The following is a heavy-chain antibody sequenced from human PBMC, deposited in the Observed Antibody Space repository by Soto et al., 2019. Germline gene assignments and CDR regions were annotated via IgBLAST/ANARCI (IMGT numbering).Heavy chain of an antibody. V-gene: IGHV3-33*01. Sequence: QVQLVESGGGVVQPGRSLRLSCAASGFTFSSYGMHWVRQAPGKGLEWVAVIWYDGSNKYYADSVKGRFTISRDNSKNTLNLQMNSLRAEDTAVYYCARDXXXXXXXXXXXXGFDYWGQGTLVTVSS. CDR2: IWYDGSNK. J-gene: IGHJ4*02. CDR3: ARDXXXXXXXXXXXXGFDY. CDR1: GFTFSSYG.